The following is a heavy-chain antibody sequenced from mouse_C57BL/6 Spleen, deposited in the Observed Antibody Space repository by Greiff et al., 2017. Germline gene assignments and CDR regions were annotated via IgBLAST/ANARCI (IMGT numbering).Heavy chain of an antibody. Sequence: QVQLKESGAELVRPGASVKLSCKASGYTFTDYYINWVKQRPGQGLEWIARIYPGSGNTYYNEKFKGKATLTAEKSSSTAYMQLSSLTSEDSAVYFCARGGYGSFPPWFAYWGQGTLVTVSA. CDR2: IYPGSGNT. V-gene: IGHV1-76*01. CDR3: ARGGYGSFPPWFAY. CDR1: GYTFTDYY. J-gene: IGHJ3*01. D-gene: IGHD1-1*01.